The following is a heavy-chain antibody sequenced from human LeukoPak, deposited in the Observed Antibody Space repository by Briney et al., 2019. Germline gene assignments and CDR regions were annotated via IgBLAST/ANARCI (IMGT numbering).Heavy chain of an antibody. CDR3: ARLIVGATADY. CDR1: GYTFISCG. V-gene: IGHV1-18*01. J-gene: IGHJ4*02. D-gene: IGHD1-26*01. Sequence: ASVKVSFKASGYTFISCGISWVRQAPGQGLEWMGWISAYNDNTNNAQKLQGRVTMTTDTSKSTSYMELRSLRSHDTAVYYCARLIVGATADYWGQGTLVTVSS. CDR2: ISAYNDNT.